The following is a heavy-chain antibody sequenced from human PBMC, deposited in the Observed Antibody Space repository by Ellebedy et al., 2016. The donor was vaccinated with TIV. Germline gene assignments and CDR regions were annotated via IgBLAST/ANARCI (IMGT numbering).Heavy chain of an antibody. CDR1: GGSISSYY. D-gene: IGHD2-21*02. V-gene: IGHV4-59*08. CDR3: ARWEVTGGFDY. J-gene: IGHJ4*02. CDR2: IYYSGST. Sequence: SETLSLXXTVSGGSISSYYWSWIRQPPGKGLEWIGYIYYSGSTNYNPSLKSRVTISVDTSKNQFSLKLSSVTAADTAVYYCARWEVTGGFDYWGQGTLVTVSS.